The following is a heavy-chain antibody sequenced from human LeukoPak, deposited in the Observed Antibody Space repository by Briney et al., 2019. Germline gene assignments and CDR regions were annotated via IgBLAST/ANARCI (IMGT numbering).Heavy chain of an antibody. D-gene: IGHD2-15*01. V-gene: IGHV5-51*01. Sequence: PGGSLRLSCKGSGYSFTSYWIGWVRQMPGKGLGWMGIIYPGGSDTRYSPSFQGQVTISADKSISTAYLQWSSLKASDTAMYYCARHHVCSGGSCYSGDYWGQGTLVTVSS. CDR3: ARHHVCSGGSCYSGDY. J-gene: IGHJ4*02. CDR2: IYPGGSDT. CDR1: GYSFTSYW.